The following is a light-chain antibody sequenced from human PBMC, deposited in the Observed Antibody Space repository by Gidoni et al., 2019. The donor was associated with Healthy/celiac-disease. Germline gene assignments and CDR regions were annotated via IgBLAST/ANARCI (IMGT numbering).Light chain of an antibody. CDR3: QQYSSSPQT. CDR2: GAS. J-gene: IGKJ1*01. V-gene: IGKV3-20*01. Sequence: EIVFTQSPATLSLSPGERATLSCRASKRVSSSYLAWYQQKPGQAPRLLIYGASSRATGIPDRFSGSGSGTDFTLTISRLEPEDFAVYYCQQYSSSPQTFGQGTKVEIK. CDR1: KRVSSSY.